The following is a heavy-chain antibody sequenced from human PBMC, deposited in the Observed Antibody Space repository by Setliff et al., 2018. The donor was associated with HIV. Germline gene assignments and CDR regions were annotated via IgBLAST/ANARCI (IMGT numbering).Heavy chain of an antibody. CDR3: ARRGDFFCYAMDV. Sequence: PSETLSLTCTVSGGSLSDYYWSWIRQAPGKGLEWIGYVYYNGNIDYNPSLRSRVTISVDTSKNQFSLTLTSVTATDTAVYYCARRGDFFCYAMDVWGQGTTVTVSS. J-gene: IGHJ6*02. CDR2: VYYNGNI. V-gene: IGHV4-59*01. CDR1: GGSLSDYY.